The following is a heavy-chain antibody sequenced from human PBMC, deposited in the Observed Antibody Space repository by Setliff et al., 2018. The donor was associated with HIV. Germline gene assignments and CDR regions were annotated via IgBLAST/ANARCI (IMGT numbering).Heavy chain of an antibody. J-gene: IGHJ4*02. CDR1: GFTFSTYA. D-gene: IGHD6-19*01. V-gene: IGHV3-33*08. CDR3: ARDPAMSGWALAD. CDR2: IWYDGSNK. Sequence: LRLSCAASGFTFSTYAMSWVRQAPGKGLEWVAFIWYDGSNKEYGDSVKGRFTISRDNSKNMVYLEMNNLRGEDSAVYYCARDPAMSGWALADWGQGTQVTVSS.